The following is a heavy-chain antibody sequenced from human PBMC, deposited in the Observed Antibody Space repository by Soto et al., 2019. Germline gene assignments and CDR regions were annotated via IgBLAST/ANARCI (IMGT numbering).Heavy chain of an antibody. CDR1: GFTFSSYA. Sequence: QVQLVESGGGVVEPGRSLRLSCAASGFTFSSYAMHWVRQAPGKVLEWVAVIWYDGLNKYYVDSVKGRFTISRDNSKNTLYLQMNSLRGEDTAVYYCARVFDYGGNSGIDYWGQGTLVTVSS. V-gene: IGHV3-33*01. J-gene: IGHJ4*02. D-gene: IGHD4-17*01. CDR3: ARVFDYGGNSGIDY. CDR2: IWYDGLNK.